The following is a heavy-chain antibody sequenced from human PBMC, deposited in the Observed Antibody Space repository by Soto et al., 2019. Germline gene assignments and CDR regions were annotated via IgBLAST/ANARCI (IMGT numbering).Heavy chain of an antibody. D-gene: IGHD1-26*01. CDR1: GFTFSSYG. CDR2: ISYDGSNK. V-gene: IGHV3-30*18. Sequence: GGSLRLSCAASGFTFSSYGMHWVHQAPGKGLEWVAVISYDGSNKYYADSVKGRFTISRDNSKNTLYLQMNSLRAEDTAVYYCAKDVVVGATTGLGDYYYYYGMDVWGQGTTVTVSS. J-gene: IGHJ6*02. CDR3: AKDVVVGATTGLGDYYYYYGMDV.